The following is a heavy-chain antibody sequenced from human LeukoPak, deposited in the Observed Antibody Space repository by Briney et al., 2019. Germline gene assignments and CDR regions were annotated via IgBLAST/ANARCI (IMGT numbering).Heavy chain of an antibody. D-gene: IGHD6-19*01. CDR2: IYYSGST. J-gene: IGHJ5*02. Sequence: SETLSLTCTVSGGSISSYYWSWIRQPPGKGLEWIGYIYYSGSTYYNPSLRSRVTISVDTSKNQFSVKLSSVTAADTAVYYCARSRIVLADSLDPWGQGTLVTVSS. V-gene: IGHV4-59*12. CDR3: ARSRIVLADSLDP. CDR1: GGSISSYY.